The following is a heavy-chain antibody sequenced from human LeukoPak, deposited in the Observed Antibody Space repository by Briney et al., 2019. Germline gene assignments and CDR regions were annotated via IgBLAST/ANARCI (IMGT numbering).Heavy chain of an antibody. D-gene: IGHD2-2*01. V-gene: IGHV3-30*03. J-gene: IGHJ4*02. CDR1: GFAFSTYG. Sequence: GGSLRLSCAASGFAFSTYGMHWVRQAPGKGLEWVALILYDGSTKYYADSVKGRFTISRDNSKNTLYLQMNSLRAEDTAVYYCARDQEDIVVVPAAILDYWGQGTLVTVSS. CDR3: ARDQEDIVVVPAAILDY. CDR2: ILYDGSTK.